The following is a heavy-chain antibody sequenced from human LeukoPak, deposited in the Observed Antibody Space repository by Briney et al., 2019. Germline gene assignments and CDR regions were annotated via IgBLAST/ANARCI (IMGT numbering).Heavy chain of an antibody. D-gene: IGHD3-22*01. CDR2: INPSGGST. CDR3: ARANEQYYNSSGPDY. V-gene: IGHV1-46*01. CDR1: GYTFTSYY. J-gene: IGHJ4*02. Sequence: ASVKVSCKASGYTFTSYYMHWVRQAPGQGLEWKGIINPSGGSTSYAQKFQGRVTMTRDTSTSTVYMELSSLRSEDTAVYYCARANEQYYNSSGPDYWGQGTLVTVSS.